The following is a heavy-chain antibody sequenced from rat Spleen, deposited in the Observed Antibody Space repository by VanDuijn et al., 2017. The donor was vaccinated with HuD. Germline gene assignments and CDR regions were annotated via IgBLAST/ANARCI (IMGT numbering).Heavy chain of an antibody. Sequence: VQLKESGPGLVQPSQTLSFTCTVSGFSLASNSVHWVRQPPGKGLEWMGGIWGDGTTDYNSPLKSRLSISRDTSKSQVFLKMNSLQTDDTAIYFCTCDGYYWGQGVMVTVSS. D-gene: IGHD1-12*03. J-gene: IGHJ2*01. V-gene: IGHV2-1*01. CDR1: GFSLASNS. CDR2: IWGDGTT. CDR3: TCDGYY.